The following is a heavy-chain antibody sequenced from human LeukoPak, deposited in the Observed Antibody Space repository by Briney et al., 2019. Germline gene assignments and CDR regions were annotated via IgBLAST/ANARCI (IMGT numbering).Heavy chain of an antibody. D-gene: IGHD3-9*01. V-gene: IGHV1-18*01. Sequence: ASVKVSCKASGGTFSSYAISWVRQAPGQGLEWIGWISVFNGNAYQTENLQGRLTMTTEKSSSTAYMELSRLRSDDTAVYYCATGFDGFDYWGQGTLVTVSS. CDR3: ATGFDGFDY. J-gene: IGHJ4*02. CDR1: GGTFSSYA. CDR2: ISVFNGNA.